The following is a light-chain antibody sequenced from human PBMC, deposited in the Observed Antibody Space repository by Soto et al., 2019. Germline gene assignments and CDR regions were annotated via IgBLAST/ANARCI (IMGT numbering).Light chain of an antibody. CDR1: SSNFGAGYD. V-gene: IGLV1-40*01. CDR3: QSYDSSLSRYV. CDR2: TNT. Sequence: QSVLTQPPSVSGAPGQRVTISCTGGSSNFGAGYDVHWYQQLPGTAPKLLIHTNTNRPSGVPDRFSGSKSDTSASLAITGLHAEDEADYYCQSYDSSLSRYVFGTGTKVTVL. J-gene: IGLJ1*01.